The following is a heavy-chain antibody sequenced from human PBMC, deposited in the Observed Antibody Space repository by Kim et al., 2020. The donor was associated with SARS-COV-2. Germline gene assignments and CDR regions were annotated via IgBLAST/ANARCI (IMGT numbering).Heavy chain of an antibody. J-gene: IGHJ4*02. V-gene: IGHV3-64D*09. Sequence: GGSLRLSCSASGFTFSSYAMHWVRQAPGKGLEYVSAISSNGGSTYYADSVKGRFTISRDNSKNTLYLQMSSLRAEDTAVYYCVKDGTSYYYDSSGYYPDFDYWGQGTLVTVSS. CDR2: ISSNGGST. D-gene: IGHD3-22*01. CDR3: VKDGTSYYYDSSGYYPDFDY. CDR1: GFTFSSYA.